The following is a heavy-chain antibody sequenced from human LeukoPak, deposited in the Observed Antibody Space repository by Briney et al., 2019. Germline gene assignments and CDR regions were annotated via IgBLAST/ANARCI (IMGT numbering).Heavy chain of an antibody. CDR2: IYYSGST. CDR3: ASSNLYSKDLYYYYYMDV. Sequence: PSETLSLTCTVSGGSISSYYWSWIRQPPGKGLEWIGYIYYSGSTNYNPSLKSRVTISVDTSKNQFSLKLSSVTAADTAVYYCASSNLYSKDLYYYYYMDVWGKGTTVTVSS. V-gene: IGHV4-59*01. J-gene: IGHJ6*03. D-gene: IGHD4-11*01. CDR1: GGSISSYY.